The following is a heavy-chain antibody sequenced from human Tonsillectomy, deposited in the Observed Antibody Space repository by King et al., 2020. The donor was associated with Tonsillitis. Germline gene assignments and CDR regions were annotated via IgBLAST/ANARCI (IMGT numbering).Heavy chain of an antibody. D-gene: IGHD2-8*01. J-gene: IGHJ3*01. CDR2: ISYDGSNK. CDR3: AKDLPGSNGHPDAFDL. Sequence: QLVQSGGGVVQPGRSLRLSCVASGFTFSSYGIYWVRQAPGKGLEWVAVISYDGSNKYYADSVKGRFTISRDNSKNTLYLQMNSMRTEDTAVYYCAKDLPGSNGHPDAFDLWGQGTMVTVSS. CDR1: GFTFSSYG. V-gene: IGHV3-30*18.